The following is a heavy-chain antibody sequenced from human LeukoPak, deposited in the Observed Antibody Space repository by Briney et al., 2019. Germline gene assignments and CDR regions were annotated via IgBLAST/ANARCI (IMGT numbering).Heavy chain of an antibody. J-gene: IGHJ3*02. V-gene: IGHV4-4*07. D-gene: IGHD2-2*02. CDR2: IYTSGST. Sequence: SETLSLTCTVSGGSISGYYWSWIRQPAGKGLEWIGRIYTSGSTNYNPSLKSRVTMSVDTSKNQFSLKLSSVTAADTAVYYCARDGGYCSSTSCYTPGDAFDIWGQGTMVTVSS. CDR3: ARDGGYCSSTSCYTPGDAFDI. CDR1: GGSISGYY.